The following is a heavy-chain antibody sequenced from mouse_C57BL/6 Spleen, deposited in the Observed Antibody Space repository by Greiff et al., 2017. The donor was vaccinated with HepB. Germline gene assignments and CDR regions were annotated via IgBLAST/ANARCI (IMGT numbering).Heavy chain of an antibody. D-gene: IGHD2-5*01. CDR1: GFTFSDYG. CDR2: ISSGSSTI. V-gene: IGHV5-17*01. Sequence: EVKLMESGGGLVKPGGSLKLSCAASGFTFSDYGMHWVRQPPEKGLEWVAYISSGSSTIYYEDTVKGRFTLSRDNAKNTLFLKMTSLRSEDTAMYYCAREETYYSNWDAMDYWGQGTSVTVSS. CDR3: AREETYYSNWDAMDY. J-gene: IGHJ4*01.